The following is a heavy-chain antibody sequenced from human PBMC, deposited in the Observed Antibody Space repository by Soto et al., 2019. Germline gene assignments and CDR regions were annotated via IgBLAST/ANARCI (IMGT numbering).Heavy chain of an antibody. J-gene: IGHJ6*02. CDR3: AKAHSSGLLYYYGMDV. CDR2: ISGSGGST. CDR1: GFTFSSYA. V-gene: IGHV3-23*01. D-gene: IGHD6-19*01. Sequence: GGSLRLSCAASGFTFSSYAMSWVRQAPGKGLEWVSAISGSGGSTYYADSGKGRFTISRDNSKNTLYLQMNSLRAEDTAVYYCAKAHSSGLLYYYGMDVWGQGTTVTVSS.